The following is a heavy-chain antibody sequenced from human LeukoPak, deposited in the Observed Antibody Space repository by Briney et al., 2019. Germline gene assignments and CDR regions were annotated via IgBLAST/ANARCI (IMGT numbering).Heavy chain of an antibody. CDR3: AKAARLSLGGPNFDY. J-gene: IGHJ4*02. Sequence: SGGSMRLSCAASGFTFDDYAMHWVRQAPGKGLEWVSGISWNSGSIGYADSVKGRFTISRDNAKNSLYLQMNSLRAEDTALYYCAKAARLSLGGPNFDYWGQGTLVTVSS. D-gene: IGHD3-16*01. CDR1: GFTFDDYA. V-gene: IGHV3-9*01. CDR2: ISWNSGSI.